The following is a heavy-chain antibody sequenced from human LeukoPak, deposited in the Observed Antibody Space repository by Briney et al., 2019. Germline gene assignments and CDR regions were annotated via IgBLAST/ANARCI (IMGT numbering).Heavy chain of an antibody. CDR3: ARYSIAARSFDH. D-gene: IGHD6-6*01. CDR1: GGSISNYY. CDR2: IYSSGST. Sequence: SETLSLTCTVSGGSISNYYWNWIRQPAGKGLDWIGRIYSSGSTNYNPSLKSRVTISVDTSKNQFSLKLSSVTAADTAVYYCARYSIAARSFDHWGQGTLVTVSS. V-gene: IGHV4-4*07. J-gene: IGHJ4*02.